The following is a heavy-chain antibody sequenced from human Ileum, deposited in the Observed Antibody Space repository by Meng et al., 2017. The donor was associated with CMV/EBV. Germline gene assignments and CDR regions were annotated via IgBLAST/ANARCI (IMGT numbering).Heavy chain of an antibody. CDR2: IKCDGSEK. V-gene: IGHV3-52*01. D-gene: IGHD1-26*01. CDR3: ARIVSY. Sequence: GESLKISCAASGFTFSSSWMHWVRQAPEKGLEWGADIKCDGSEKYYVDSVKGRFTVSRDNAENSLYLQMDGLRAEDTAVYYCARIVSYWGQGTLVTVSS. J-gene: IGHJ4*02. CDR1: GFTFSSSW.